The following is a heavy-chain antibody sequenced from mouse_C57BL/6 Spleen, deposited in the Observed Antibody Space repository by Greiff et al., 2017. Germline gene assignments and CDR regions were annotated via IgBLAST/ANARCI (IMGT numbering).Heavy chain of an antibody. D-gene: IGHD2-4*01. CDR2: IYPGDGDT. J-gene: IGHJ2*01. CDR1: GYAFSSYW. CDR3: ARSEDYDGGAFDY. Sequence: QVQLQQSGAELVKPGASVKISCKASGYAFSSYWMNWVKQRPGKGLEWIGQIYPGDGDTNYNGKFKGKATLTADKSSSTAYMQLSSLTSEDSAVYFCARSEDYDGGAFDYWGQGTTLTVSS. V-gene: IGHV1-80*01.